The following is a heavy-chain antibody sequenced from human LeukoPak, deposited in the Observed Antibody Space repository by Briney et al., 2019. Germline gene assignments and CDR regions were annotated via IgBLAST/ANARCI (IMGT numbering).Heavy chain of an antibody. CDR1: GFTFSSYG. D-gene: IGHD3-22*01. CDR3: ARLKYYYDSSGYYWFDP. V-gene: IGHV3-21*04. J-gene: IGHJ5*02. Sequence: PGGSLRLSCAASGFTFSSYGMHWVRQAPGKGLEWVSSISSSSSYIYYADSVKGRFTISRDNAKNSLYLQMNSLRAEDTAVYYCARLKYYYDSSGYYWFDPWGQGTLVTVSS. CDR2: ISSSSSYI.